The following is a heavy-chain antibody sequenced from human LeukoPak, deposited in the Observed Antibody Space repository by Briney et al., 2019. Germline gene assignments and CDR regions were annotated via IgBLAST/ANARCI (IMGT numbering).Heavy chain of an antibody. CDR2: INPNSGGT. J-gene: IGHJ4*02. CDR3: ARAASGYSGYAVHY. V-gene: IGHV1-2*02. CDR1: GYTFTGYY. D-gene: IGHD5-12*01. Sequence: ASVKVSCKASGYTFTGYYMHWVRQAPGQGLEWMGWINPNSGGTNYAQKFQGRVTMTRDTSISTAYMELSRLTSDDTAVYYCARAASGYSGYAVHYWGQGTLVTVSS.